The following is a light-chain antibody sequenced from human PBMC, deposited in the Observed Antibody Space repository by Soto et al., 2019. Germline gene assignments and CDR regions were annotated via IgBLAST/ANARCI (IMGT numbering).Light chain of an antibody. V-gene: IGKV3-15*01. J-gene: IGKJ1*01. Sequence: IVMTQSPVTLSVSPGERVTLSCRASQSVGTTVAWYQQKSGRAPRLLIYSASTRATGVPARFSGSASGTDFTLSITSLQSEDFGLYYCHQYKDWPPTFDQGTKVEIK. CDR1: QSVGTT. CDR3: HQYKDWPPT. CDR2: SAS.